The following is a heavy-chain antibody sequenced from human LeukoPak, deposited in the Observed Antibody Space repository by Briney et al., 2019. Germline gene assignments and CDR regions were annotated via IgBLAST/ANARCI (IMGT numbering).Heavy chain of an antibody. CDR1: GYTFTSYA. V-gene: IGHV1-2*02. CDR2: INPNSGGT. D-gene: IGHD6-13*01. J-gene: IGHJ5*02. CDR3: ARDQGRAAAGRRWFDP. Sequence: GASVKVSCKASGYTFTSYAMNWVRQAPGQGLEWMGWINPNSGGTNYAQKFQGRVTMTRGTSISTAYMELSRLRSDDTAVYYCARDQGRAAAGRRWFDPWGQGTLVTVSS.